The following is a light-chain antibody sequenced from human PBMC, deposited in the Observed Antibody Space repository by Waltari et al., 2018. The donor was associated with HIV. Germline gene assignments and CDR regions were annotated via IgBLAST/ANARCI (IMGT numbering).Light chain of an antibody. J-gene: IGKJ4*01. V-gene: IGKV1-39*01. CDR3: QQSYSMVT. CDR2: AAS. Sequence: DIQMTQSPSSLSASVGERVTITCRASQSISSYLNWYQQKPGKAPKLLIYAASSLQSGVPSRFSGSGSGTDFTLTISSLQPEDFATYYCQQSYSMVTFGGGTKVEIK. CDR1: QSISSY.